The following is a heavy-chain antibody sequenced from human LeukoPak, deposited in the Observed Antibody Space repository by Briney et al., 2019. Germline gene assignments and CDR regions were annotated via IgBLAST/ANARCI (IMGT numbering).Heavy chain of an antibody. CDR3: ARDPGSSSFDY. Sequence: PGGSLRLSCAASTFTLCPYWMTWVGQAPGKGPEFGANINKDGSVKNYVDSEKRRFTISRDNAKTSLYLQINSLRADDTAVYYCARDPGSSSFDYWAQGTLLPVSS. J-gene: IGHJ4*02. CDR2: INKDGSVK. CDR1: TFTLCPYW. V-gene: IGHV3-7*01. D-gene: IGHD6-13*01.